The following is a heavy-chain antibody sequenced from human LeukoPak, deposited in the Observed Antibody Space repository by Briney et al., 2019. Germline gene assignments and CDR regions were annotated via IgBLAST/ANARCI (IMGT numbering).Heavy chain of an antibody. J-gene: IGHJ5*02. CDR1: GYTFTGYY. Sequence: ASVKVSCKASGYTFTGYYMHWVRKAPGQGLEWMGWINPNSGGTNYAQKFQGRVTMTRDTSISTAYMELSRLRSDDTAVYYCARVEYGSSSLKLGWFDPWGQGTLVTVSS. CDR2: INPNSGGT. V-gene: IGHV1-2*02. CDR3: ARVEYGSSSLKLGWFDP. D-gene: IGHD6-6*01.